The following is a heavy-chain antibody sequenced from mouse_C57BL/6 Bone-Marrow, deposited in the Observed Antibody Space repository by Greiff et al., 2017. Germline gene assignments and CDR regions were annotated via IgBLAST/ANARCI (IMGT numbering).Heavy chain of an antibody. V-gene: IGHV1-9*01. J-gene: IGHJ2*01. CDR2: ILPGSGST. D-gene: IGHD1-1*01. CDR1: GYTFTGYW. CDR3: AEVYYNGSSYFDY. Sequence: QVQLQQSGAELMKPGASVKLSCKATGYTFTGYWIEWVKQRPGHGLEWIGEILPGSGSTNYNEKFKGKATFTADTSSTTAYMQLSSLTTDDSASCYCAEVYYNGSSYFDYWGRGTTLTVSS.